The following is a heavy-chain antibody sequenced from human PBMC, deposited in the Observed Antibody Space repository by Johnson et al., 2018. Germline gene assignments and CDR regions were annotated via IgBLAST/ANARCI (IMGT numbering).Heavy chain of an antibody. CDR1: GFTFSSYA. CDR2: IWYDGSNK. Sequence: VQLVETGGGVVQPGRSLRLSCAASGFTFSSYAMHWVRQAPGKGLEWVAVIWYDGSNKYYADSVKGRFTISRDNSKNTLYLQMNSLGAEDTAVYYCAREGQQLVRGAEYFQHWGQGTLVTVSA. D-gene: IGHD6-13*01. CDR3: AREGQQLVRGAEYFQH. J-gene: IGHJ1*01. V-gene: IGHV3-33*08.